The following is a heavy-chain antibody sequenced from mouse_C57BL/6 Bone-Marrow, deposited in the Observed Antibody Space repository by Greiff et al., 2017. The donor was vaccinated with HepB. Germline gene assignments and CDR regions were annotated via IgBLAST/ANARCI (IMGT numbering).Heavy chain of an antibody. CDR1: GYTFTSYG. J-gene: IGHJ4*01. CDR3: ARRGTVVARAMDY. V-gene: IGHV1-81*01. CDR2: IYPRSGNN. D-gene: IGHD1-1*01. Sequence: QVQLQQSGAELARPGASVKLSCKAFGYTFTSYGISWVKQRTGQGLEWIGEIYPRSGNNYYNEKFKGKAKLTADKSSSTAYMELRILASEDTAVYFCARRGTVVARAMDYWGQGTSVTVSS.